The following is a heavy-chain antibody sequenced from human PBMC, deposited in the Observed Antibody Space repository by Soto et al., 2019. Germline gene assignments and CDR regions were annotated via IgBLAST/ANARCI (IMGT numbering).Heavy chain of an antibody. CDR2: ISTYNGNT. Sequence: QVQLVQSGAEVKKPGASVKVSCKASGYTLTSHGISWVRQALDKGLWMGWISTYNGNTKYAQKFQERVTMTADTSTNTAHMELRSLRSDDTAMYYCARGYYDSSGPFDYWGQGTLVTVSS. CDR3: ARGYYDSSGPFDY. J-gene: IGHJ4*02. V-gene: IGHV1-18*01. D-gene: IGHD3-22*01. CDR1: GYTLTSHG.